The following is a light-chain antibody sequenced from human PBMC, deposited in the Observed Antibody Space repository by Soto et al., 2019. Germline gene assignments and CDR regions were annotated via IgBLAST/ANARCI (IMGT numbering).Light chain of an antibody. CDR3: QQHNNWPG. V-gene: IGKV3-15*01. J-gene: IGKJ4*02. Sequence: EIVMTQSPATLSVSPGERATLSCRASQSVSSNLAWYQQKPGQAPRLLICGASTRATGIPARFSGSGSGTEFTLTISSLQSEDFAVYYCQQHNNWPGFGGGTKVDIK. CDR2: GAS. CDR1: QSVSSN.